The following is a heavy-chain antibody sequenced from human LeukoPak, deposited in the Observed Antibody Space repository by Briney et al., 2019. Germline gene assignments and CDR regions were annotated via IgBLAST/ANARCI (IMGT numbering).Heavy chain of an antibody. Sequence: ASVKVSCKASGYTFTGYYMHWVRQAPGQGLEWMGWINPNSGDTNYAQNFQGRVTMTRDTSIRTAYMELSRLRSDDTAVYYCAREGITAVDTNWFDPWGQGTLVTVSS. CDR1: GYTFTGYY. CDR3: AREGITAVDTNWFDP. D-gene: IGHD6-13*01. V-gene: IGHV1-2*02. CDR2: INPNSGDT. J-gene: IGHJ5*02.